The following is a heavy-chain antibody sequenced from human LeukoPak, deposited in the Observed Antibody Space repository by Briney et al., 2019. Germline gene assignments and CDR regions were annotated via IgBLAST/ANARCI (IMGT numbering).Heavy chain of an antibody. J-gene: IGHJ3*02. V-gene: IGHV3-23*01. CDR2: ISGSGGST. D-gene: IGHD1-26*01. Sequence: PGGSLRLSCAASGFTFSSYAMSWVRRAPGKGLEWVSVISGSGGSTYYADSVKGRFTISRDNSKNTLYLQMNSLRAEDTAVYYCQRETDAFHIWGQGTMVTVSS. CDR3: QRETDAFHI. CDR1: GFTFSSYA.